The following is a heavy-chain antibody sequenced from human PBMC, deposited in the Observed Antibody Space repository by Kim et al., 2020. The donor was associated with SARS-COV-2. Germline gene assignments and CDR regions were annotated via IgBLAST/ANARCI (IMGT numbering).Heavy chain of an antibody. CDR3: AKVSPYYYGSGSAPRGFDY. J-gene: IGHJ4*02. V-gene: IGHV3-23*03. D-gene: IGHD3-10*01. Sequence: GGSLRLSCAASGFTFSSYAMSWVRQAPGKELEWVSVIYSDVSRTYYADSVKGRFTISRDNSKNTVYLQMNSLRADDTAVYFCAKVSPYYYGSGSAPRGFDYWGQGTLVTVSS. CDR1: GFTFSSYA. CDR2: IYSDVSRT.